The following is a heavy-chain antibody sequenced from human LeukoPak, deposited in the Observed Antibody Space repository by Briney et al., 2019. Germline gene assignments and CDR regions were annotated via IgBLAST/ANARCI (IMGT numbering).Heavy chain of an antibody. CDR3: ARDRKQLGFDP. D-gene: IGHD6-13*01. J-gene: IGHJ5*02. CDR2: IYYSGST. Sequence: SETLSLTCAVYGGSFSGYYWSWIRQHPGKGLEWIGYIYYSGSTYYNPSLKSRVTISVDTSKNQFSLKLSSVTAADTAVYYCARDRKQLGFDPWGQGTLVTVSS. CDR1: GGSFSGYY. V-gene: IGHV4-31*11.